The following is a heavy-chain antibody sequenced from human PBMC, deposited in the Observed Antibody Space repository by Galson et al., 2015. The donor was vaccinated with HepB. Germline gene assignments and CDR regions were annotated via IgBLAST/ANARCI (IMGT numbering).Heavy chain of an antibody. CDR1: GGTFSSYA. D-gene: IGHD3-16*02. CDR3: ATDNYDYVWGSYPEGAFDI. J-gene: IGHJ3*02. Sequence: SVKVSCKASGGTFSSYAISWVRQAPGQGLEWMGGIIPIFGTANYAQKFQGRVTITADESTSTAYMELSSLRSEDTAVYYCATDNYDYVWGSYPEGAFDIWGQGTMVTVSS. CDR2: IIPIFGTA. V-gene: IGHV1-69*13.